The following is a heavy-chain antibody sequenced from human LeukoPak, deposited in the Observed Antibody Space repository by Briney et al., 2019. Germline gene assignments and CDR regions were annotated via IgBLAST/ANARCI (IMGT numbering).Heavy chain of an antibody. V-gene: IGHV3-74*01. J-gene: IGHJ1*01. D-gene: IGHD3-10*01. CDR3: ARVSGLGMNEYYQH. CDR1: GLTFSNSW. Sequence: GGSLRLSCEASGLTFSNSWMHWVRQAPGKGLVWVSRINNEGTTISYADSAKGRFTISRDNAKNTLYLQMNSLRDEDTAVYYCARVSGLGMNEYYQHWGQGTLVTVAS. CDR2: INNEGTTI.